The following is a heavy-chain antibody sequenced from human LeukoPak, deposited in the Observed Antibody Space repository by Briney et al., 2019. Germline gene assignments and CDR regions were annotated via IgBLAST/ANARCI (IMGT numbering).Heavy chain of an antibody. Sequence: GGSLRLSCAGSGFIFDNAWMSWVRQAPGKGPEWVGRIKSKKDGETRNYAAPVKDRFIISRDDSKNILYLQMNSLRVEDTAVYYCVTPGYCTTTSCYATDGGAFDIWGQGTMVTVSS. CDR1: GFIFDNAW. J-gene: IGHJ3*02. D-gene: IGHD2-2*01. CDR3: VTPGYCTTTSCYATDGGAFDI. CDR2: IKSKKDGETR. V-gene: IGHV3-15*01.